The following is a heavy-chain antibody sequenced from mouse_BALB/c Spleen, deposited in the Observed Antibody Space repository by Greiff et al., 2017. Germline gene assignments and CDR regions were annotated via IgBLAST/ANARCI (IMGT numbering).Heavy chain of an antibody. CDR3: ARSAYYRYDAEFAY. CDR2: INPYNDGT. D-gene: IGHD2-14*01. J-gene: IGHJ3*01. CDR1: GYTFTSYV. Sequence: VQLKESGPELVKPGASVKMSCKASGYTFTSYVMHWVKQKPGQGLEWIGYINPYNDGTKYNEKFKGKATLTSDKSSSTAYMELSSLTSEDSAVYYCARSAYYRYDAEFAYWGQGTLVTVSA. V-gene: IGHV1-14*01.